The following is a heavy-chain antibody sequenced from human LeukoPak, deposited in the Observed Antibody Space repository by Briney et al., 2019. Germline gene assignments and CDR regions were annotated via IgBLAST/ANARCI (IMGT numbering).Heavy chain of an antibody. Sequence: ASVKVSCKASGYTFTGYYMHWVRQAPGQGLEWMGWINPNSGGTNYAQKFQGRVTMTRDTSISTAYMELSRLRSDDTALYYCARDWEPGIPNEFDYWGQGTLVTVSS. CDR1: GYTFTGYY. CDR2: INPNSGGT. V-gene: IGHV1-2*02. D-gene: IGHD1-26*01. J-gene: IGHJ4*02. CDR3: ARDWEPGIPNEFDY.